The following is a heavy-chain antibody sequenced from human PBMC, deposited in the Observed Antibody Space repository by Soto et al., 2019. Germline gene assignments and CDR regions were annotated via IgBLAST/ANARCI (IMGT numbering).Heavy chain of an antibody. CDR1: GGSFSGYY. D-gene: IGHD6-19*01. V-gene: IGHV4-34*01. CDR2: INHSGST. Sequence: PSETLSLTCAVYGGSFSGYYWSWIRQPPGKGLEWIGEINHSGSTNYNPSLKSRVTISVDTSKNQFSLKLGSVTAADTAVYYCARVRHGGWLAYYYYYGMDVWGQGTTVTVSS. CDR3: ARVRHGGWLAYYYYYGMDV. J-gene: IGHJ6*02.